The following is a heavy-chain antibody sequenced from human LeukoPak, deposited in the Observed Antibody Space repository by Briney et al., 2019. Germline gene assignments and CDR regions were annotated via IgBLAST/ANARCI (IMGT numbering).Heavy chain of an antibody. V-gene: IGHV1-69*13. CDR3: ARGGLGYCSRTSCYDGNYFDY. J-gene: IGHJ4*02. CDR2: IIPIFGTA. D-gene: IGHD2-2*01. Sequence: GASVKVSCKASGGTFSSYAISWVRQAPGQGLEWMGGIIPIFGTANYAQKFQGRVTITADESTSTAYMELSSLRSEDTAVYYCARGGLGYCSRTSCYDGNYFDYWGQGTLVTVSS. CDR1: GGTFSSYA.